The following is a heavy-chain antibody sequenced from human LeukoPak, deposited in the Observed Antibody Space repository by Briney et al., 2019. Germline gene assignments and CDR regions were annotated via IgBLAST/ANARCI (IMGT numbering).Heavy chain of an antibody. D-gene: IGHD3-3*01. J-gene: IGHJ4*02. CDR3: ARLGAGPTYYDFWSGYSSFYFDY. CDR2: IHYSGNT. CDR1: GGSTSSSNYY. V-gene: IGHV4-39*01. Sequence: ASETLSLTCTVSGGSTSSSNYYWGWIRQPPGKGLEWIGGIHYSGNTYYNPSLKSRVTISVDTSKNQFSLKLSSVTAADTAVYYCARLGAGPTYYDFWSGYSSFYFDYWGQGTLVTVSS.